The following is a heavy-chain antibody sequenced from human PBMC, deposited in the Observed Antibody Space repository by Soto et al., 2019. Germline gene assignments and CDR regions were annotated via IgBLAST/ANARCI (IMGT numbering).Heavy chain of an antibody. J-gene: IGHJ6*02. V-gene: IGHV3-21*01. D-gene: IGHD2-21*02. Sequence: PGWSLRLSCAVSGFTFSNYYIHLVRQAPGKGLEWGSSIRSGRDTFYADSGKGRFSISRDDATSSVSLQMNSLRGEDTAVYFCAREETAWPRDYGLEVCGEGTKVTVSS. CDR3: AREETAWPRDYGLEV. CDR2: IRSGRDT. CDR1: GFTFSNYY.